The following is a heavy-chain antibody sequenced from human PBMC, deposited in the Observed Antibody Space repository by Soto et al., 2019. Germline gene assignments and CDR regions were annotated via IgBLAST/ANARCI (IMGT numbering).Heavy chain of an antibody. CDR1: GFTFEDYA. J-gene: IGHJ3*02. V-gene: IGHV3-9*01. CDR2: ISWNSGSI. CDR3: AKALNHYYDRGGAFDI. D-gene: IGHD3-22*01. Sequence: EVQLVESGGGWVQPGRSLRLSCAASGFTFEDYAMHWVRQAPGKGLEWVSGISWNSGSIGYADSVKGRFTISRDNAKNSLYLQMKSLRAEDKALYYCAKALNHYYDRGGAFDIWGQGTMVTVSS.